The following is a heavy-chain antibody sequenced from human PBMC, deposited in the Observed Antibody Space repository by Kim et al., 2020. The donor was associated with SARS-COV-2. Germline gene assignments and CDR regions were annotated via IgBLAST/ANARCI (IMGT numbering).Heavy chain of an antibody. J-gene: IGHJ4*02. CDR2: FDPEDGET. CDR3: ATGFAVDDILTGYFY. V-gene: IGHV1-24*01. D-gene: IGHD3-9*01. Sequence: ASMKVSCKVSGYTLTELSMHWVRQAPGKGLEWMGGFDPEDGETIYAQKFQGRVTMTEDTSTDTAYMELSSLRSEDTAVYYCATGFAVDDILTGYFYWGQGTLVTVSS. CDR1: GYTLTELS.